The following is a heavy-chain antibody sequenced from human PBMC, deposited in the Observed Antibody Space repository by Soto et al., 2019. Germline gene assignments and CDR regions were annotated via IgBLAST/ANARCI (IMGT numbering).Heavy chain of an antibody. J-gene: IGHJ1*01. CDR2: IWYDGSNK. CDR3: ARAYSSGWLVEVGYFQH. V-gene: IGHV3-33*01. Sequence: PGGSLRLSCAASRFTFSSYGMHWVRQAPGKGLEWVAVIWYDGSNKYYADSVKGRFTISRDNSKNTLYLQMNSLRAEDTAVYYCARAYSSGWLVEVGYFQHWGQGTLVTVSS. CDR1: RFTFSSYG. D-gene: IGHD6-19*01.